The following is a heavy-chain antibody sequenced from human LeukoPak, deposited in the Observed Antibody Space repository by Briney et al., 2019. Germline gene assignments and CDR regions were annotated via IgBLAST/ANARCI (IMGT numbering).Heavy chain of an antibody. CDR3: ASPLGYCSGGSCYYYYGMDV. D-gene: IGHD2-15*01. Sequence: GESLKISCKGSGYSFTSYWISWVRQMPGKGLEWMGRIDPSDSYTNYSPSFQGHVTISADKSISTAYLQWSSLKASDTAMYYCASPLGYCSGGSCYYYYGMDVWGQGTTVTVSS. CDR1: GYSFTSYW. J-gene: IGHJ6*02. V-gene: IGHV5-10-1*01. CDR2: IDPSDSYT.